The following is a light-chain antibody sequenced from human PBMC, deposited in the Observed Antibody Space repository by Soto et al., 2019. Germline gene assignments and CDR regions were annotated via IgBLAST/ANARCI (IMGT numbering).Light chain of an antibody. J-gene: IGLJ1*01. Sequence: QSALTQPASVSGSPGQSITISCTGTSSDVGDWNYVSWYQQHPGKAPRVMIYEVSNRPSGVSDRFSGSKSGNTASLTISGLQPDDEADYFCGSYTSSPTLLVFGGGTKVTV. CDR2: EVS. CDR1: SSDVGDWNY. V-gene: IGLV2-14*01. CDR3: GSYTSSPTLLV.